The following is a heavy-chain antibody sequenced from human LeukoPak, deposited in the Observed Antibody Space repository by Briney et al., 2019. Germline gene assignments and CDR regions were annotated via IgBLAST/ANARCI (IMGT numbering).Heavy chain of an antibody. CDR3: ARAGDSSGYYADY. CDR2: INPSGGST. CDR1: GYTFTSYY. Sequence: ASVKVSCKASGYTFTSYYMHWVRQAPGQGLEWMGIINPSGGSTNYAQKFQGRVTITADESTSTAYMELSSLRSEDTAVYYCARAGDSSGYYADYWGQGTLVTVSS. V-gene: IGHV1-46*01. J-gene: IGHJ4*02. D-gene: IGHD3-22*01.